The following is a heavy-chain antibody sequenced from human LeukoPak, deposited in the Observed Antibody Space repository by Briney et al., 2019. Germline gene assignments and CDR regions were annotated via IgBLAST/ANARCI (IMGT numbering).Heavy chain of an antibody. CDR2: IYTNHNT. D-gene: IGHD1-26*01. CDR1: GFIFRKYV. CDR3: AHLVWEYVGGLDV. Sequence: GGSLRLSCAASGFIFRKYVMNWVRQAPGKGLEWVSGIYTNHNTRYADSVKGRYTISRDNSKNTVYLQMDSLRMEDTAVYYCAHLVWEYVGGLDVWGQGTTVTVSS. J-gene: IGHJ6*02. V-gene: IGHV3-23*05.